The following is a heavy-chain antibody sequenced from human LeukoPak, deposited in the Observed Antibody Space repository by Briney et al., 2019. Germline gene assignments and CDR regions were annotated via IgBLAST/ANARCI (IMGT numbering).Heavy chain of an antibody. CDR1: GGSISSGSYY. CDR3: ARLRDNWFDP. J-gene: IGHJ5*02. V-gene: IGHV4-61*02. CDR2: NYTSGST. Sequence: SQTLSLTCTVSGGSISSGSYYWSWIRQPAGKGLELIGRNYTSGSTNYNPSLKSRVTISVDTSKNQFSLKLSSVTAADTAVYYCARLRDNWFDPWGQGTLVTVSS.